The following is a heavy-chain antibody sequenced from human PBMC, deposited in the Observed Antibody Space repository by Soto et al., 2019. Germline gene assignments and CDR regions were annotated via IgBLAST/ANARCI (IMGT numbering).Heavy chain of an antibody. J-gene: IGHJ5*02. CDR1: GFPFSRYE. CDR2: ISHDGSNK. D-gene: IGHD3-22*01. V-gene: IGHV3-30*18. CDR3: AKDADFNTRNLHR. Sequence: GGSLRLSCAASGFPFSRYEIHWVRQVPGRGLEWVALISHDGSNKYYVDSVKGRFIISRDNSKNTVYLQMNSLRTEDTALYYCAKDADFNTRNLHRWGQGALVTVSS.